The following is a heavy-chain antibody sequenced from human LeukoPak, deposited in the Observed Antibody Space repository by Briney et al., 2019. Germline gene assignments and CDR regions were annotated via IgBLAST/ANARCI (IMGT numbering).Heavy chain of an antibody. CDR2: IYYSGST. J-gene: IGHJ5*02. Sequence: PSETLSLTCTVSGGSISSYYWSWIRQPPGKGLEWIGYIYYSGSTNYNPSLKSRVTISVDTSKNQFSLKLSSVTAAGTAVYYCAREGYCAGGVCYNWFDPWGQGTLVTVSS. V-gene: IGHV4-59*01. D-gene: IGHD2-8*02. CDR3: AREGYCAGGVCYNWFDP. CDR1: GGSISSYY.